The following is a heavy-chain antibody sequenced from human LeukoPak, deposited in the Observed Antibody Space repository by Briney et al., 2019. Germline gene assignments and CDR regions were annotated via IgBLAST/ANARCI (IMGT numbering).Heavy chain of an antibody. Sequence: PSETLSLTCAVYGGSFSGYYWSWIRQPPGKGLEWIGEINHSGSTNYNPSLKSRVTISVDTSKNQFSLKLSSVTAADTAVYYCARRWLQLSWFDPWGQGTLVTVSS. CDR1: GGSFSGYY. V-gene: IGHV4-34*01. J-gene: IGHJ5*02. CDR2: INHSGST. CDR3: ARRWLQLSWFDP. D-gene: IGHD5-24*01.